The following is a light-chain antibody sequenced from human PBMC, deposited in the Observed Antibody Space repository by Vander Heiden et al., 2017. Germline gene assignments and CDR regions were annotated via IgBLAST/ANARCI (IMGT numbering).Light chain of an antibody. Sequence: QSVLTQPPSVSGAPGQRVTIPCTGSSSNIGAGYDVHWYQQLPGTAPKLLIYGNSNRPSGVPDRFSGSKPGTSASLAITGLQAEDEADYYCQSYDSSLSGSGVFGGGTKLTVL. CDR1: SSNIGAGYD. CDR2: GNS. CDR3: QSYDSSLSGSGV. J-gene: IGLJ2*01. V-gene: IGLV1-40*01.